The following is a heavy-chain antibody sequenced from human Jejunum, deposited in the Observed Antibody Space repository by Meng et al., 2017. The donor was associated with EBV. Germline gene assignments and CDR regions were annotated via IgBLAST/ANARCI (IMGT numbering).Heavy chain of an antibody. J-gene: IGHJ4*02. CDR2: INQVGST. CDR1: GGSFGGYF. D-gene: IGHD3-3*01. CDR3: ARSGAIIGVQGAPDY. V-gene: IGHV4-34*01. Sequence: VPLLEWRAQLFTPPETLSLSCAVSGGSFGGYFWTWIRQAPGKGLEWIGEINQVGSTNYNPSLKSRVTISVDTSNIQFSLKVTSVTAADTAVYYCARSGAIIGVQGAPDYWGQGTLVTVSS.